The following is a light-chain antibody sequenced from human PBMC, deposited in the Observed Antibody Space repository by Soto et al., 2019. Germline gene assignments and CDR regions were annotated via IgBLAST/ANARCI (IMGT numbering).Light chain of an antibody. CDR3: SSYTSSSTPYV. J-gene: IGLJ1*01. Sequence: LTQPASVSGSPGQSITISCTGTSSDVGGYNYVSWYQQHPGKAPKLMIYDVSNRPSGVSNRFSGSKSGNTASLTIFGLQAEDEADYYCSSYTSSSTPYVFGTGTKVTVL. V-gene: IGLV2-14*01. CDR2: DVS. CDR1: SSDVGGYNY.